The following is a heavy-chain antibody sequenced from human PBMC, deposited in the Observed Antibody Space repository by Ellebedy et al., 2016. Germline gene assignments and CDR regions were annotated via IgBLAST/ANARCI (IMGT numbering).Heavy chain of an antibody. CDR2: INPSGGST. Sequence: ASVKVSCKASGYTFTSYYIHWVRQAPGQGLEWMGIINPSGGSTRYAQKLQGRVTMTRDTSTRTVYMELSSLRSEDTAVYYCARAHYGSGSYSHFDYWGQGTLVTVSS. V-gene: IGHV1-46*01. CDR3: ARAHYGSGSYSHFDY. CDR1: GYTFTSYY. J-gene: IGHJ4*02. D-gene: IGHD3-10*01.